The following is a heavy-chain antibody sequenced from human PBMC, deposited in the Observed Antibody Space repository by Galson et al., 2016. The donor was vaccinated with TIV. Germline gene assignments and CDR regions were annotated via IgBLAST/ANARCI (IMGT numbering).Heavy chain of an antibody. D-gene: IGHD3-10*02. J-gene: IGHJ4*02. CDR1: GFTFSNYW. CDR2: LNNDGSRT. Sequence: SLRLSCAASGFTFSNYWMYWVRQVPGKGLVWVSRLNNDGSRTAYADSVNFRFTISRDNAKNTLFLQMNSLRADDTAPYYCARGLYEEYSVGLDSWGQGTLVTVSS. V-gene: IGHV3-74*01. CDR3: ARGLYEEYSVGLDS.